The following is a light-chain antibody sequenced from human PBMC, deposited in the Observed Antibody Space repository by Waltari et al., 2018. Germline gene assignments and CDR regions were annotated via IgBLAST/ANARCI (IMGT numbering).Light chain of an antibody. CDR1: QSVGSS. Sequence: VILTQSPATLSLSPGERATLSCRASQSVGSSVALYHQKPGQAPRLLIRSASSRATGIPDRFSGIGSGTEFTLTISSLEPVDVGIYHCFQHSSGLSFGQGTEVEI. CDR2: SAS. V-gene: IGKV3-11*01. J-gene: IGKJ2*03. CDR3: FQHSSGLS.